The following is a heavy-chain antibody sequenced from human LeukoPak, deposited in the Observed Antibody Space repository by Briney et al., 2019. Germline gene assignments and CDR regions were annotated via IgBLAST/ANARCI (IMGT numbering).Heavy chain of an antibody. Sequence: GGSLRLSCAASGFTFSSYSMIWVRQAPGKGLEWVSSITSSSTTMYYADSVKGRFTISRDNAKSSLFLQLDSLTEGDTAVYYCARTMRIAVAGTDYWGQGTLVTVSS. CDR1: GFTFSSYS. CDR3: ARTMRIAVAGTDY. CDR2: ITSSSTTM. J-gene: IGHJ4*02. V-gene: IGHV3-48*02. D-gene: IGHD6-19*01.